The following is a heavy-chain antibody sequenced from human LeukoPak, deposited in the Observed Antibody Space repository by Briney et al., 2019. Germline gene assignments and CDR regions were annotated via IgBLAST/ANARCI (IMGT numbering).Heavy chain of an antibody. CDR1: GFTFSSYA. CDR2: ISGSGGST. CDR3: AKVRGRRYYDILTGPYWFDP. J-gene: IGHJ5*02. Sequence: PGGSLRLSCAASGFTFSSYAMSWVRQAPGKGLEWVSAISGSGGSTYYADSVKGRFTISRDNSKNTLYLQMNSLRAEDTAVYYCAKVRGRRYYDILTGPYWFDPWGQGTLVTVSS. V-gene: IGHV3-23*01. D-gene: IGHD3-9*01.